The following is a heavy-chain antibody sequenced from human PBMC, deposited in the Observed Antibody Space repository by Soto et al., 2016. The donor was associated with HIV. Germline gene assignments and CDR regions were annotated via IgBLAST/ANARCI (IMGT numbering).Heavy chain of an antibody. V-gene: IGHV3-15*01. CDR2: IKSETDGGTT. D-gene: IGHD3-10*01. J-gene: IGHJ3*02. CDR3: TTKLLWFREPRPNDAFRY. Sequence: EVQLVESGGGLIKPGGSLRLSCAASGFPFSNAWMSWVRQAPGKGLEWVGRIKSETDGGTTDYAAPVKGRFTFSRDDSKNTLYLQMNSLKAEDTAVYYCTTKLLWFREPRPNDAFRYLGTKGQWSPSPQ. CDR1: GFPFSNAW.